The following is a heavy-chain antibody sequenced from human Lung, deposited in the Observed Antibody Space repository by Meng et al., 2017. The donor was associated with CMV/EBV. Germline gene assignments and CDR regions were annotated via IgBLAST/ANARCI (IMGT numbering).Heavy chain of an antibody. CDR1: GFTFDDYG. Sequence: GGSLRLXCAASGFTFDDYGMSWVRQAPGKGLEWVSGINWNGGSTGYADSAKGRFTISRDNAKNSLYLQMNSLRAEDTALYYCARGGYSSGWYGNYFDYWGQGNXVNGAS. D-gene: IGHD6-19*01. CDR2: INWNGGST. V-gene: IGHV3-20*04. CDR3: ARGGYSSGWYGNYFDY. J-gene: IGHJ4*02.